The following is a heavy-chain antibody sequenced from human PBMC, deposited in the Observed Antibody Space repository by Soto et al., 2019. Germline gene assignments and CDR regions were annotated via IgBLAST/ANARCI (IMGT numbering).Heavy chain of an antibody. CDR1: GFTFSSYD. Sequence: HPGGSLRLSCAASGFTFSSYDMHWVRQATGKGLEWVSAIGTAGDTYYPGSVKGRFTISRENAKNSLYLQMNSLRAEDTAVYYCARDTVMATPNYYYYGMDVWGQATTVSVSS. V-gene: IGHV3-13*01. D-gene: IGHD2-21*01. CDR3: ARDTVMATPNYYYYGMDV. J-gene: IGHJ6*01. CDR2: IGTAGDT.